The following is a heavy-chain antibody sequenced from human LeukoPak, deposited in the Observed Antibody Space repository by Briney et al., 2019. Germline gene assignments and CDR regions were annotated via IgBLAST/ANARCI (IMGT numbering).Heavy chain of an antibody. Sequence: SETLSLTCTVSGGSISSYYWSWIRQPPGKGLEWIGYIYYSGSTNYNPSLKSPVTISVATSKNQFSLKLSSVTAADTAVYYCARESFSSSGMAYWGQGTLVTVSP. V-gene: IGHV4-59*01. J-gene: IGHJ4*02. CDR1: GGSISSYY. CDR3: ARESFSSSGMAY. D-gene: IGHD6-13*01. CDR2: IYYSGST.